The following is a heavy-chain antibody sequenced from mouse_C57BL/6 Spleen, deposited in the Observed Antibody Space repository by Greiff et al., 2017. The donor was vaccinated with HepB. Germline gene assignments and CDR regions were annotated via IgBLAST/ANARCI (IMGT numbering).Heavy chain of an antibody. Sequence: EVKLQESGPGLVKPSQSLSLTCSVTGYSITSGYYWNWIRQFPGNKLEWMGYISYDGSNNYNPSLKNRISITRDTSKNQFFLKLNSVTTEDTATYYCAREGAITTVVDYAMDYWGQGTSVTVSS. D-gene: IGHD1-1*01. CDR1: GYSITSGYY. CDR3: AREGAITTVVDYAMDY. J-gene: IGHJ4*01. V-gene: IGHV3-6*01. CDR2: ISYDGSN.